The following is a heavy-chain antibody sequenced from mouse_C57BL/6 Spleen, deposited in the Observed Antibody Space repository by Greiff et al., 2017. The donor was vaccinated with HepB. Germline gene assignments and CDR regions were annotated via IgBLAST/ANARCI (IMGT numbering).Heavy chain of an antibody. CDR3: ARGSWAPDY. J-gene: IGHJ2*01. Sequence: EVKLQESGPGLVKPSQSLSLTCSVTGYSITSGYYWNWIRQFPGNKLEWMGYISYDGSNNYNPSLKNRISITRDTSKNQFFLKLNSVTTEDTATYYCARGSWAPDYWGQGTTLTVSS. CDR1: GYSITSGYY. CDR2: ISYDGSN. V-gene: IGHV3-6*01. D-gene: IGHD4-1*01.